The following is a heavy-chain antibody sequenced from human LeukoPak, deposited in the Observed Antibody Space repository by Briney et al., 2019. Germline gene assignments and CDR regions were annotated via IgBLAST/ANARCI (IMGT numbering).Heavy chain of an antibody. CDR2: IYYSGST. CDR1: GGSISSSSYY. V-gene: IGHV4-39*01. D-gene: IGHD3-22*01. CDR3: ASGWGYYDSSGYYYVASLDAFDI. Sequence: PSETLSLTCTVSGGSISSSSYYWGWIRQPPGKGLEWIGSIYYSGSTYYNPSLKSRVTISVDTSKNQFSLKLSSVTAADTAVYYCASGWGYYDSSGYYYVASLDAFDIWGQGTMVTVSS. J-gene: IGHJ3*02.